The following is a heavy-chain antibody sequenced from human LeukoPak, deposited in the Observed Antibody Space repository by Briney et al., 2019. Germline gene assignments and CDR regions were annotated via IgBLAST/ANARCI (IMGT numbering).Heavy chain of an antibody. Sequence: GGSLRLSCVASGFTFSNYVMSWVRQAPGKGLEWVSAISGSGGRTYYADSVKGRFTISRDNSKNTLYLQMSSLRAEDTAIYYCAKDLSPGYGGYLYWGQGTLVTVSS. D-gene: IGHD4-23*01. J-gene: IGHJ4*02. CDR3: AKDLSPGYGGYLY. V-gene: IGHV3-23*01. CDR2: ISGSGGRT. CDR1: GFTFSNYV.